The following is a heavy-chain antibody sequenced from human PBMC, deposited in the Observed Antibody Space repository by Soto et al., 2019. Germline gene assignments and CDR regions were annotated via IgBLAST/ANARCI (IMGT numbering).Heavy chain of an antibody. V-gene: IGHV4-4*02. Sequence: QVHLRESGPRLVKPSETLSLTCAVSGTSVSSTFWWTWVRQAPGKGLEWIGEIHHTGNPKYNPSLKSRVRMSVDKSNNEFSLKMTSVTAADTAVYYCTTLPPRIVVVVTEILTWGRGTLVTVSS. J-gene: IGHJ5*02. D-gene: IGHD2-21*02. CDR3: TTLPPRIVVVVTEILT. CDR1: GTSVSSTFW. CDR2: IHHTGNP.